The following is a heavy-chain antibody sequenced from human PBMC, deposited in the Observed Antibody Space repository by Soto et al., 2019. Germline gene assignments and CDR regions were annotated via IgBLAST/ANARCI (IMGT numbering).Heavy chain of an antibody. CDR3: ATPLGARWLKYPPAY. CDR1: GFTFSMYW. V-gene: IGHV3-7*03. CDR2: IKEDGSEK. Sequence: DVQLVDSGGDLVQPGGSLRLSCAASGFTFSMYWMSWVRQAPGKGLEWVATIKEDGSEKYYADSVRGRFTISRDNAKSSLYLQMNTLRAEDTAVYYCATPLGARWLKYPPAYWGQGTLVTVSS. J-gene: IGHJ4*02. D-gene: IGHD3-16*01.